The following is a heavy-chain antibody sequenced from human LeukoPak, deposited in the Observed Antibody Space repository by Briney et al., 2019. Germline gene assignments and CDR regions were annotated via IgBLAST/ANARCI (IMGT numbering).Heavy chain of an antibody. CDR1: GFTSGDYA. CDR3: TRDPLEVVVVPAAMYGY. J-gene: IGHJ4*02. Sequence: GGSLRLSCTASGFTSGDYAMSWVRQAPGKGLEWVGFIRSKAYGGTTEYAASVKGRFTISRDDSKSIAYLQMNSLKTEDTAVYYCTRDPLEVVVVPAAMYGYWGQGTLVTVSS. CDR2: IRSKAYGGTT. D-gene: IGHD2-2*01. V-gene: IGHV3-49*04.